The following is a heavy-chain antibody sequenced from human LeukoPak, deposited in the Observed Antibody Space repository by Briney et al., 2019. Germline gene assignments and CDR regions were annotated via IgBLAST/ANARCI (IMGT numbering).Heavy chain of an antibody. V-gene: IGHV4-39*07. D-gene: IGHD6-13*01. CDR3: ARSRGSWYVYYYMDV. J-gene: IGHJ6*03. CDR2: INHSGST. Sequence: SETLSLTCTVSGGSISSSSYYWSWIRQPPGKGLEWIGEINHSGSTNYNPSLKSRVTISVDTSKNQFSLKLSSVTAADTAVYYCARSRGSWYVYYYMDVWGKGTTVTISS. CDR1: GGSISSSSYY.